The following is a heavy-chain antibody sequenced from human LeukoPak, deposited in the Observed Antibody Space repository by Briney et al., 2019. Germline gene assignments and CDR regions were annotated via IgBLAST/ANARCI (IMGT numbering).Heavy chain of an antibody. CDR1: GFSLSTSGVG. V-gene: IGHV2-5*02. CDR3: AHRQPPHNCSGGSCYSYPFDY. D-gene: IGHD2-15*01. Sequence: SGPTLVNPTQTLTLTCTFSGFSLSTSGVGVGWIRQPPGKALEWLALIYWDDDKRYSPSLKSRLTITKDTSKNQVVLTMTNMDPVDTATYYCAHRQPPHNCSGGSCYSYPFDYWGQGTLVTASS. CDR2: IYWDDDK. J-gene: IGHJ4*02.